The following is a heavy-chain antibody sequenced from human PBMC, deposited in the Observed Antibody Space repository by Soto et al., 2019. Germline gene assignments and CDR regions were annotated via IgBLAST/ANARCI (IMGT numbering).Heavy chain of an antibody. CDR2: LSGSGSNT. J-gene: IGHJ3*02. Sequence: EVQLLESGGGLVQPGGSLRLSCAASGFTFSSYAMSWVRQAPGKGLEWVSALSGSGSNTYYADSVKGRFTISGDNSKNTLYLQMNSLRAEDTAVYYCVKVTNYDFWSGNSRAFDIWGQGTMVTVSS. V-gene: IGHV3-23*01. CDR3: VKVTNYDFWSGNSRAFDI. CDR1: GFTFSSYA. D-gene: IGHD3-3*01.